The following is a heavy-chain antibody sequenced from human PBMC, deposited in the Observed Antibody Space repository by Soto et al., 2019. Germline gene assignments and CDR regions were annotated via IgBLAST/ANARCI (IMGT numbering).Heavy chain of an antibody. CDR1: GYTFTNYT. CDR3: ARGYDFWSGLGGPYVFDI. J-gene: IGHJ3*02. D-gene: IGHD3-3*01. Sequence: QVQLVQSGTEERKPGASVKVSCQASGYTFTNYTMHWVRQAPGQRLEWMGWINGGNGNTKYSQKFQGRVTITRDTSANIAYMELSSLRSEDTAVYFCARGYDFWSGLGGPYVFDIWGQGTMVTVSS. V-gene: IGHV1-3*05. CDR2: INGGNGNT.